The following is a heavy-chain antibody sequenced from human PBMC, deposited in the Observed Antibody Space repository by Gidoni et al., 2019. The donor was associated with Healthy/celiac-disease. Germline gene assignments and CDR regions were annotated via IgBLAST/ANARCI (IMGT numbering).Heavy chain of an antibody. J-gene: IGHJ3*02. D-gene: IGHD4-17*01. CDR3: ARPGGYGDYSYAFDI. V-gene: IGHV3-30-3*01. CDR1: GFTFRSYA. Sequence: QVQLVGSGGGVGQPGRYLRHSWAASGFTFRSYAMHWVRQAPGKGLGWVAVISYDGSNKYYADSVKGRFTISRDNSKNTLYLQMNSLRAEDTAVYYCARPGGYGDYSYAFDIWGQGTMVTVSS. CDR2: ISYDGSNK.